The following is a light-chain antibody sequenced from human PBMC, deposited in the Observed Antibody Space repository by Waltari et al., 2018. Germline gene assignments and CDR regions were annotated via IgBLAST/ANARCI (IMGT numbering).Light chain of an antibody. Sequence: QSALTQPASVSGSPGQSIPIPCTGTSSDVGGYDYFSWYQQYPGKAPRLMIFEVSDRPSGVSNRFSGSKSDNTASLTISGLQAEDEADYYCSSYTVSSTLVFGTGTKLTVL. CDR1: SSDVGGYDY. J-gene: IGLJ1*01. CDR3: SSYTVSSTLV. CDR2: EVS. V-gene: IGLV2-14*03.